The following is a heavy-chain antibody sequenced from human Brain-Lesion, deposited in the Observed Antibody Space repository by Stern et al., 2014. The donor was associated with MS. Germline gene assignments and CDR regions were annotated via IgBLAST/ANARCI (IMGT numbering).Heavy chain of an antibody. V-gene: IGHV4-61*02. J-gene: IGHJ4*02. CDR3: ARETGGYTYGDTDFFDF. CDR2: MYSSGSI. CDR1: GGSISSGSYY. Sequence: VQLLESGPGLVKPSQTLSLTCTVSGGSISSGSYYWNWIRQPAGKGLEWIGRMYSSGSINYNTSLKSRVTISGDTSKTQFSLKVISVTAADTAVYYCARETGGYTYGDTDFFDFWGQGALVTVSS. D-gene: IGHD5-18*01.